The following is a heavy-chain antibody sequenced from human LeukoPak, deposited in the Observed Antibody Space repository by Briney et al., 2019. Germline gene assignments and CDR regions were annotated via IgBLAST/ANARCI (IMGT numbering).Heavy chain of an antibody. J-gene: IGHJ4*02. CDR3: ASPTAVIAAATDY. V-gene: IGHV3-9*01. CDR1: GFTFDDYA. CDR2: ISWNSGSI. Sequence: GGSLRLSCAASGFTFDDYAMHWVRQAPGKGLEWVSGISWNSGSIGYADSAKGRFTISRDNAKNSLYLQMNSLRAEDTALYYCASPTAVIAAATDYWGQGTLVTVSS. D-gene: IGHD6-13*01.